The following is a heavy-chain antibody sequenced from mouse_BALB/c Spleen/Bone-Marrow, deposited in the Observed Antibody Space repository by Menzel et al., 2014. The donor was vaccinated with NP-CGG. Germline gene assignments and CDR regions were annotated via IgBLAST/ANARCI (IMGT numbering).Heavy chain of an antibody. Sequence: EVMLVESGAELVKPGASVKLSCTASGFNIKDTYMHWVKQRPEQDLEWIGRIDPANGNTKYDPKFQGKATITADTSSNTAYLQLSSLTSEDTAVYYCAMYYYGSSLFAYWGQGTLVTVSA. D-gene: IGHD1-1*01. CDR3: AMYYYGSSLFAY. CDR2: IDPANGNT. CDR1: GFNIKDTY. J-gene: IGHJ3*01. V-gene: IGHV14-3*02.